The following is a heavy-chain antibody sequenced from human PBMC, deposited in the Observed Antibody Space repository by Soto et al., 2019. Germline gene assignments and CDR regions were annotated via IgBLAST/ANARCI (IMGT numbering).Heavy chain of an antibody. CDR3: AGDGGYYYFYGMDV. CDR1: GFTFSSYS. V-gene: IGHV3-21*01. Sequence: EVQLVESGGGLVKPGGSLRLSCAASGFTFSSYSMNWVRQAPGKGLEWVSSISSSSSYIYYADSVKGRFTISRDNAQNCLNLQLNSLRAEDTAVYYCAGDGGYYYFYGMDVWGQGTTFPVSS. CDR2: ISSSSSYI. J-gene: IGHJ6*02. D-gene: IGHD3-16*01.